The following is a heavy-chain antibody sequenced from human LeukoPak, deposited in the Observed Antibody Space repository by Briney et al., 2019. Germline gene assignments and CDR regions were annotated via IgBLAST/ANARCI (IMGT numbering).Heavy chain of an antibody. Sequence: PGGSLRLSCAASGFTVSSNYMSWVRQAPGKGLEWVSVIYSGGSTYYADSVKGRFTISRDNSKNTLYLQVNSLRAEDTAVYYCARRAYSSGYYPVNNFDYWGQGTLVTVSS. CDR3: ARRAYSSGYYPVNNFDY. CDR2: IYSGGST. V-gene: IGHV3-66*01. J-gene: IGHJ4*02. CDR1: GFTVSSNY. D-gene: IGHD3-22*01.